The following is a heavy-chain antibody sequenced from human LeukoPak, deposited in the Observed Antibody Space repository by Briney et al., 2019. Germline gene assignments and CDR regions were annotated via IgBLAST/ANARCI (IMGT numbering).Heavy chain of an antibody. Sequence: GGSLRLSCAASGFTFSSYWMHWVRQAPGKGLEWVSGISWNSGSIGYADSVKGRFTISRDNAKNSLYLQMNSLRAEDMALYYCAKGGSSSWYAWFDPWGQGTLVTVSS. D-gene: IGHD6-13*01. V-gene: IGHV3-9*03. J-gene: IGHJ5*02. CDR3: AKGGSSSWYAWFDP. CDR2: ISWNSGSI. CDR1: GFTFSSYW.